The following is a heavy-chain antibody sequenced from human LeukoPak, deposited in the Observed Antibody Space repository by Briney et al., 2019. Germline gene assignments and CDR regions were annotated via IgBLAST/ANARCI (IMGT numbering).Heavy chain of an antibody. CDR1: GYIFTNYW. V-gene: IGHV5-51*01. J-gene: IGHJ5*02. Sequence: GESLKISCQVSGYIFTNYWIGWVRQMPGKGLESMGLIYPADSDTTYSPSFQGQVTISADKSISTAYLQWSSLKASDTAMYYCARQYYDILTGPNWFDPWGQGTLVTVSS. CDR2: IYPADSDT. D-gene: IGHD3-9*01. CDR3: ARQYYDILTGPNWFDP.